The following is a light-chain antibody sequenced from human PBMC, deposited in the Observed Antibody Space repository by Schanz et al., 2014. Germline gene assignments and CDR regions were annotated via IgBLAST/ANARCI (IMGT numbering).Light chain of an antibody. J-gene: IGKJ4*01. CDR1: QSLRGSY. Sequence: DIVLTQSPGTLSLSPGDRATLSCRASQSLRGSYLAWYQQKPGQAPRLLIYGASSRATGIPDRFSGSGSGTDFTLTISSLQAEDVAVYYCQQYYSIPLTFGGGTKVEIK. V-gene: IGKV3-20*01. CDR2: GAS. CDR3: QQYYSIPLT.